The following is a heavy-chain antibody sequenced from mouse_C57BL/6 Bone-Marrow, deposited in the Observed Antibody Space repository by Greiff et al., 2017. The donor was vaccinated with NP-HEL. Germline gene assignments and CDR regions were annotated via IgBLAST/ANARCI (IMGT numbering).Heavy chain of an antibody. CDR3: AREETAQAPYAMDY. J-gene: IGHJ4*01. Sequence: QVQLQQPGAELVMPGASVKLSCKASGYTFTSYWMHWVKQRPGQGLEWIGEIDPSDSYTNYNQKFKGKSTLTVDKSSSTAYMQLSSLTSEDSAVYDCAREETAQAPYAMDYWGQGTSVTVAS. CDR2: IDPSDSYT. D-gene: IGHD3-2*02. CDR1: GYTFTSYW. V-gene: IGHV1-69*01.